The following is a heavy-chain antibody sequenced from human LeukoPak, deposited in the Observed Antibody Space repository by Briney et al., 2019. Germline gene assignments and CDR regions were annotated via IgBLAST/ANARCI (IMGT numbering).Heavy chain of an antibody. V-gene: IGHV4-31*03. D-gene: IGHD6-13*01. CDR1: GGSISSGGYY. Sequence: SETLSLTCTVSGGSISSGGYYWRWIRQHPGKGLEWIGYIYYSGSTYYNPSLKSRVTISVDTSKNQFSLKLSSVTAADTAVYYCAREGGSSWEVFDYWGQGTLVTVSS. CDR2: IYYSGST. J-gene: IGHJ4*02. CDR3: AREGGSSWEVFDY.